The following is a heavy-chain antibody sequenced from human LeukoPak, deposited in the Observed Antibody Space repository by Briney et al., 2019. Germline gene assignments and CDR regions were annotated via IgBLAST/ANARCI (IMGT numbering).Heavy chain of an antibody. V-gene: IGHV3-74*01. Sequence: GGSLRLSCAASGFTFSSYWMDWVRQAPGKGLVWVSRINSDGSSTSYADSVKGRFTISRDNAKNTLYLQMNSLRAEDTAVYYCARAWEVLGVTPGYYFDYWGQGTMVTVSS. CDR3: ARAWEVLGVTPGYYFDY. CDR1: GFTFSSYW. CDR2: INSDGSST. J-gene: IGHJ4*02. D-gene: IGHD1-26*01.